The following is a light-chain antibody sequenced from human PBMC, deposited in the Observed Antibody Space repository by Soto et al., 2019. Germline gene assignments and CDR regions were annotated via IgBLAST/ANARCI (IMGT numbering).Light chain of an antibody. J-gene: IGLJ1*01. V-gene: IGLV1-44*01. Sequence: QSVLTQPPSASGTTGQRVTISCSGSTSNIGGNTVDWYQHLPGAAPKLLIYTSDQRPSGFPDRFSGSKSGTSASLSISALEYEDDSDYYWAPWDDSLNDYVFGTGTKLTVL. CDR1: TSNIGGNT. CDR3: APWDDSLNDYV. CDR2: TSD.